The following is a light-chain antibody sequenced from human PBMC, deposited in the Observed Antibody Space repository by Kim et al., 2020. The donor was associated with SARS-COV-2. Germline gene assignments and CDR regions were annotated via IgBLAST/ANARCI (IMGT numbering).Light chain of an antibody. V-gene: IGKV1-39*01. Sequence: SSSVGDRVTSTYRASQSISSYLNWCQQKPGKAPKLLIYAASSLQSGVPSMFSGSGSGTDFTLTISSRQPEDVATYYCRQSYSTPVNFGQGTKLEI. CDR3: RQSYSTPVN. CDR2: AAS. J-gene: IGKJ2*01. CDR1: QSISSY.